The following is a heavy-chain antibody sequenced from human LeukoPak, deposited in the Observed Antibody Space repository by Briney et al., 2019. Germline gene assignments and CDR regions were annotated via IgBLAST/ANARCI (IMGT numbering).Heavy chain of an antibody. J-gene: IGHJ3*02. CDR3: ARASMIVVVITEDDAFDI. D-gene: IGHD3-22*01. CDR2: IYHSGST. Sequence: SETLSLTCTVSGYSISSGYYWGWIRQPPGKGLEWIGSIYHSGSTYYNPSLKSRVTISVDTSKNQFSLKLSSVTAADTAVYYCARASMIVVVITEDDAFDIWGQGTMVTVSS. CDR1: GYSISSGYY. V-gene: IGHV4-38-2*02.